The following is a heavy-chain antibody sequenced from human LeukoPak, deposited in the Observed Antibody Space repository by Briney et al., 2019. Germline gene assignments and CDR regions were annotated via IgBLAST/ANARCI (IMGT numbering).Heavy chain of an antibody. J-gene: IGHJ4*02. V-gene: IGHV4-38-2*02. CDR1: GYSISIGYF. CDR2: IYHSGNT. D-gene: IGHD3-22*01. Sequence: SETLSLTCSVSGYSISIGYFWGWIRQPPGKGLEWIANIYHSGNTNYNPSLMSRVTISLDTSKNQFSLKLSSVTATDTAVYYCARVRYFDSSGYYYDFDYWGQGILVTVSS. CDR3: ARVRYFDSSGYYYDFDY.